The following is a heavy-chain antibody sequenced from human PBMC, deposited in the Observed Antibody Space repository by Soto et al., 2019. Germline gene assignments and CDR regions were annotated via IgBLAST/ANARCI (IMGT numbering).Heavy chain of an antibody. CDR3: ARHRKVLARGTYYMDV. V-gene: IGHV5-51*01. J-gene: IGHJ6*03. CDR1: GYNFVNYW. D-gene: IGHD3-3*02. CDR2: IYPDDSDT. Sequence: EVQLVQSGADVKKPGESLKISCEGSGYNFVNYWIGWARQKPGTGLEWMGIIYPDDSDTKYSPSFQGQVSISVDKSISPAYLQWSSLKASDTGIYYCARHRKVLARGTYYMDVWGNGTTGTVSS.